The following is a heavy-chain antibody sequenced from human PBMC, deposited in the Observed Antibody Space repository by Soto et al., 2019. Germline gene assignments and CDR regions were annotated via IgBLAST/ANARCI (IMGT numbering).Heavy chain of an antibody. J-gene: IGHJ4*02. CDR2: LIGSGGGI. CDR1: GFTFRTYA. Sequence: DVQLVESGGGLVQPGTSLRLSCVASGFTFRTYAMSWVRQAPGKGLEWVAGLIGSGGGISYADSVKGRFTISRDNSKNVLYLHMDSLRAEDTAVYYCAKDRQPEGLWPFDHWGQGTRVTVSS. D-gene: IGHD2-21*01. V-gene: IGHV3-23*04. CDR3: AKDRQPEGLWPFDH.